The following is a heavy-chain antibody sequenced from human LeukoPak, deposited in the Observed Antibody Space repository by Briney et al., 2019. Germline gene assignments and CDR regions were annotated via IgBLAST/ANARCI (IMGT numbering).Heavy chain of an antibody. D-gene: IGHD1-26*01. J-gene: IGHJ4*02. CDR1: GFAFSNFP. Sequence: QPGGSLRLSCVASGFAFSNFPMHWVRQAPGKGLEWVAVFTSEGSDTFYADSVKGRFTISRDDSRNTLYLQMNSLRIEETAVYYCARESSGRTSGIDFWGQGTPVTVSS. CDR2: FTSEGSDT. CDR3: ARESSGRTSGIDF. V-gene: IGHV3-30*14.